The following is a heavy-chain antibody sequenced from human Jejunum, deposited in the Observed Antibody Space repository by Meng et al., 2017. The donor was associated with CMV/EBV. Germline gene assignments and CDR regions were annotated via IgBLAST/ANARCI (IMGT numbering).Heavy chain of an antibody. V-gene: IGHV1-69*10. CDR2: IVPILGLA. J-gene: IGHJ4*02. D-gene: IGHD3-3*01. Sequence: GTFSNHAIKWVRQAPGQGLEWMGGIVPILGLADYAQKFHGIVTITADKSTSTAYLELSSLKSEDSAVYFCASQTTRAYEFRATTLDIWGQGTLVTVSS. CDR1: GTFSNHA. CDR3: ASQTTRAYEFRATTLDI.